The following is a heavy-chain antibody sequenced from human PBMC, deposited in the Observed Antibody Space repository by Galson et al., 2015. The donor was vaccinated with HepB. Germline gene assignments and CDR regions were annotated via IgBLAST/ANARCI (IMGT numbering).Heavy chain of an antibody. CDR3: AREDRSYGDYFPDY. CDR1: GFTFSDYY. Sequence: SLRLSCAASGFTFSDYYMSWIRQAPGKGLEWVSYISSSSSYTNYADSVKGRFTISRDNAKNSLYLQMNSLRAEDTAVYYCAREDRSYGDYFPDYWGQGTLVTVSS. J-gene: IGHJ4*02. CDR2: ISSSSSYT. D-gene: IGHD4-17*01. V-gene: IGHV3-11*06.